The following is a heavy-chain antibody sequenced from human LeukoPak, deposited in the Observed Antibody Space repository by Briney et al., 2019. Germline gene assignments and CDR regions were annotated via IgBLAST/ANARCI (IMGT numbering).Heavy chain of an antibody. CDR1: GGSFSVYH. D-gene: IGHD3-10*01. CDR3: ARVPLWFGDPSHLDY. Sequence: SETLSLTCAVYGGSFSVYHWSWIRQPPGKGLEWIGEINHSGSTNYIPSLKSRVTISIDTSKNQFSLKLSSVTAADTAVYYCARVPLWFGDPSHLDYWGQGTLVTVSS. J-gene: IGHJ4*02. V-gene: IGHV4-34*01. CDR2: INHSGST.